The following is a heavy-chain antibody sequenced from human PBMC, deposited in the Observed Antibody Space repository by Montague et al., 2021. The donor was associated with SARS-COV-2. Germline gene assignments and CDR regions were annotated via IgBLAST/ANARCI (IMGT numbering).Heavy chain of an antibody. Sequence: SETLSLTCSVSGDSINSRYYYCGWVRQPPGKGLEWIGSIDYSGRTSFSPSLKSRVTLSVDTSENHFSLKLNSVAAADTAVYCCAIHRGRGPAALDWFDPWGQGTMVTVSS. J-gene: IGHJ5*02. CDR3: AIHRGRGPAALDWFDP. CDR2: IDYSGRT. D-gene: IGHD2-2*01. CDR1: GDSINSRYYY. V-gene: IGHV4-39*01.